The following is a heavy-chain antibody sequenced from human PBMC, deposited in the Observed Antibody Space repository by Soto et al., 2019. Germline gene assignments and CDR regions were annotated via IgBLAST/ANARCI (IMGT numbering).Heavy chain of an antibody. D-gene: IGHD1-7*01. CDR2: IYSGGST. V-gene: IGHV3-66*01. CDR3: ASYPTGTTFFDY. Sequence: VQLVESGGGLVQPGGSLRLSCAASGFTVSSNYMSWVRQAPGKGLEWVSVIYSGGSTYYADSVKGRFTISRDNSKNTLYLQMNSLRAEDTAVYYCASYPTGTTFFDYWGQGTLVTVSS. J-gene: IGHJ4*02. CDR1: GFTVSSNY.